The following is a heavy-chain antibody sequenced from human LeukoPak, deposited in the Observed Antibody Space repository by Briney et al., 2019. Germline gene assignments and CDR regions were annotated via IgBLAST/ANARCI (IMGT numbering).Heavy chain of an antibody. D-gene: IGHD1-7*01. CDR2: IYHSGST. CDR3: ARDSIHRRTTPFEY. J-gene: IGHJ4*02. CDR1: RLTYSSLN. V-gene: IGHV4-38-2*02. Sequence: VSLRLSCAASRLTYSSLNMNWVRQATGKGLVGVGNIYHSGSTYHIPSLKSRVTISLDTSKNQFSLKLTSVTAADTAVYYCARDSIHRRTTPFEYWGQGTLVTISS.